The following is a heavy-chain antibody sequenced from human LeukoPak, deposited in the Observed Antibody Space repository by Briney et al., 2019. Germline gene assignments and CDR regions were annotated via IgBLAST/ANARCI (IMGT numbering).Heavy chain of an antibody. J-gene: IGHJ4*02. Sequence: GSSLRLFCAASGFIFSSYAMHWVRQAPGKGLEWVEVISYDGSNKYYADSVQGRFTISRDNSKNTLYLQMNSLRAEDTAVYYCARGLKRGNGYGRFDYWGQGTLVTVSS. D-gene: IGHD5-18*01. CDR1: GFIFSSYA. V-gene: IGHV3-30*01. CDR2: ISYDGSNK. CDR3: ARGLKRGNGYGRFDY.